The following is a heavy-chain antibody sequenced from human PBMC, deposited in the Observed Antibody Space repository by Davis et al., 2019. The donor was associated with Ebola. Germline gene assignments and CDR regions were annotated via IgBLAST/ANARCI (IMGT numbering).Heavy chain of an antibody. CDR1: GGSISSISYY. D-gene: IGHD3-16*01. J-gene: IGHJ4*02. Sequence: MPSETLSLTCTVSGGSISSISYYWGWIRQPPGKGLEWIGGIYYSGSTYYNPSLKSRVTISVDTSKNQFSLMLTSVTAADTAVYYCARLGFLGGQFDYWGQGILVTVS. CDR2: IYYSGST. V-gene: IGHV4-39*01. CDR3: ARLGFLGGQFDY.